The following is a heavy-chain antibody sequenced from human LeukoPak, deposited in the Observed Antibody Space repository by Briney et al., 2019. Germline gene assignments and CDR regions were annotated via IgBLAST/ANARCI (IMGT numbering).Heavy chain of an antibody. Sequence: SQTLSLTCTVSGGSISSVDYYWSWIRQPPGKGLEWIGYIYYSGSTYYNPSLKSRVTISVDTSKNQFSLKLSSVTAADTAVYYCARGEVGAARRTYYYYYYMDVWGKGTTVTVSS. CDR1: GGSISSVDYY. CDR3: ARGEVGAARRTYYYYYYMDV. CDR2: IYYSGST. J-gene: IGHJ6*03. V-gene: IGHV4-30-4*08. D-gene: IGHD1-26*01.